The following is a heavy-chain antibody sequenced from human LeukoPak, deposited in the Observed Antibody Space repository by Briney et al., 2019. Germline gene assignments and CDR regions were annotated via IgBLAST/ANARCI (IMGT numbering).Heavy chain of an antibody. CDR3: AKQRSEQWLVPYFDY. V-gene: IGHV3-23*01. D-gene: IGHD6-19*01. J-gene: IGHJ4*02. CDR2: ISGSGGST. CDR1: GFTFSSYA. Sequence: PGGSLRLSCAASGFTFSSYAMSWVRQAPGKGLEWVSAISGSGGSTYYADSVKGRFTISRDNSKNTLYLQMNSLRAEDTAVYYCAKQRSEQWLVPYFDYWGQGTLVTVSS.